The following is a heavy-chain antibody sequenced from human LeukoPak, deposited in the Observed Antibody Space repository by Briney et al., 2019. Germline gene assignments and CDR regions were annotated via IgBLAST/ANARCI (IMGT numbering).Heavy chain of an antibody. CDR1: GGSISSYY. J-gene: IGHJ4*02. CDR3: ARADGDYGRPFDY. D-gene: IGHD4-17*01. V-gene: IGHV4-59*01. Sequence: KPSETLSLTCTVSGGSISSYYWSWIRQPPGKGLEWIGYIYYSGSTNYNPSLKSRVTISVDTSKNQFSLKLSSVTAADTAVYYCARADGDYGRPFDYWGQGTLVTVSS. CDR2: IYYSGST.